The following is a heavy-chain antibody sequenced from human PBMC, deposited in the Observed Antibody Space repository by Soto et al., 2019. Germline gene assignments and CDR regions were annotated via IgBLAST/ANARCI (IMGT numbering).Heavy chain of an antibody. V-gene: IGHV4-31*03. CDR2: IYYSGST. Sequence: QVQLQESGPGRVKPSQTLSLTCTVSGGSISSGGYYWSWIRQHPGKGLEWIGYIYYSGSTYYNTSLKRRVTISVDTSKNQFSLKLSSVTAADTAVYYCAGVGGPPIPFDYWGQGTLVTVSS. J-gene: IGHJ4*02. CDR1: GGSISSGGYY. CDR3: AGVGGPPIPFDY. D-gene: IGHD2-15*01.